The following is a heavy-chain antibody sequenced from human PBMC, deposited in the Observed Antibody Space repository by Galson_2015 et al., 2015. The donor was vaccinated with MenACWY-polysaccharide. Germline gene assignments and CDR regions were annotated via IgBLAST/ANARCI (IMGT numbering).Heavy chain of an antibody. Sequence: QSGAEVKKPGASVKVSCTASGYTFTSHPLHWVRQAPGQRFEWMGWINAGNGHTKYSQHFQGRVTITRNTSANIVFMELNSLRNEDAAVYYCARDWETVRYYEFGGQGTLVTVSA. V-gene: IGHV1-3*01. D-gene: IGHD1-26*01. CDR1: GYTFTSHP. CDR3: ARDWETVRYYEF. CDR2: INAGNGHT. J-gene: IGHJ4*02.